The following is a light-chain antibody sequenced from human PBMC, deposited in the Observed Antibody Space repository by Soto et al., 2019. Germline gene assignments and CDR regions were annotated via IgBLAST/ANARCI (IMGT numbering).Light chain of an antibody. J-gene: IGLJ3*02. CDR1: SGSIGSNY. CDR3: QSSDTNTWV. CDR2: EDG. V-gene: IGLV6-57*01. Sequence: NFMLTQPHSVSGSPGKTVTISCTRSSGSIGSNYVQWYQQRPGSSPTTVIYEDGQRPSEVPDRFSGSIDSSSNSASLTISGLKTEDEADYYCQSSDTNTWVFGGGTKLTVL.